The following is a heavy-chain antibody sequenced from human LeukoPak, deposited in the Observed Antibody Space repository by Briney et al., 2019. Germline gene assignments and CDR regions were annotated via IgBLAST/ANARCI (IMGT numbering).Heavy chain of an antibody. CDR1: GGSISSTNYY. Sequence: SETLSLTCTVSGGSISSTNYYWGWVRQPPGKGLEWMGSIYHSGSTYYNPSLKSRVTISVDTPKNQFSLRLSSVTAADTAVYYCARPYYGSGDDAFDIWGQGTMVTVSS. D-gene: IGHD3-10*01. CDR2: IYHSGST. V-gene: IGHV4-39*01. CDR3: ARPYYGSGDDAFDI. J-gene: IGHJ3*02.